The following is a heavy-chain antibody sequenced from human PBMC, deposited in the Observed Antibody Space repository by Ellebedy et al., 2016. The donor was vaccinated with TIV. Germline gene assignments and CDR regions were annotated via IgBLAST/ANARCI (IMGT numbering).Heavy chain of an antibody. J-gene: IGHJ5*02. Sequence: MPSETLSLTCAVYGTLFNGYYWSWIRQSPEKGLEWIGDITHGGATSYNPTLKSRVTVLVDLTKNQFSLKLSSVTATDTAIYYCARGVPRRYYCDGPCPVGVRFDPWGRGTPVIVSS. CDR2: ITHGGAT. CDR1: GTLFNGYY. D-gene: IGHD2-21*01. V-gene: IGHV4-34*01. CDR3: ARGVPRRYYCDGPCPVGVRFDP.